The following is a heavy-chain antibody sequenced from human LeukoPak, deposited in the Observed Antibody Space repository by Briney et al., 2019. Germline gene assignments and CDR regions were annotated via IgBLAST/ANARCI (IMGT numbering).Heavy chain of an antibody. CDR3: ARDPRIAAAGIFDY. J-gene: IGHJ4*02. V-gene: IGHV3-21*01. CDR2: ISSSSSYI. CDR1: GFTFSSYS. Sequence: GGXLRLSCAASGFTFSSYSMNWVRQAPGKGLEWVSSISSSSSYIYYADSVKGRFTISRDNAKNSLYLQMNSLRAEDTAVYYCARDPRIAAAGIFDYWGQGTLVTVSS. D-gene: IGHD6-13*01.